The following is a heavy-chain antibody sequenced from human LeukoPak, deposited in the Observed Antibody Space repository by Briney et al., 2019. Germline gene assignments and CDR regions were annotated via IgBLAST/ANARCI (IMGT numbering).Heavy chain of an antibody. J-gene: IGHJ4*02. Sequence: GGSLRHSCAATGFTLSSYGMHWVRQAPGRGLERVAVIWYEGSNKYYADSVKGRFTISRDNSKNTVYLQMNSLRAEDTAVYYCARDSGRTGGMAFDYWGQGTLVTVSS. D-gene: IGHD6-19*01. CDR1: GFTLSSYG. CDR3: ARDSGRTGGMAFDY. V-gene: IGHV3-33*01. CDR2: IWYEGSNK.